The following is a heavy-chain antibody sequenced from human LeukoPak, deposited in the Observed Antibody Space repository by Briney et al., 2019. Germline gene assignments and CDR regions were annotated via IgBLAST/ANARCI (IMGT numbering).Heavy chain of an antibody. Sequence: GASLKVSCKASGDTFTSYDTNWVRQAPGQGLEWMGWMNPNSGNTGYAQRFQGRVTMTRDTSISTAYMELSSLRLEDTAVYYCARGNPYCSSASCYNYWGQGTLVTVSS. CDR1: GDTFTSYD. CDR2: MNPNSGNT. V-gene: IGHV1-8*01. D-gene: IGHD2-2*02. CDR3: ARGNPYCSSASCYNY. J-gene: IGHJ4*02.